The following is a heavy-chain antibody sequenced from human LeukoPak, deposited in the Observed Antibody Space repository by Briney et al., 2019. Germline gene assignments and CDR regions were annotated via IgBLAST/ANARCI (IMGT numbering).Heavy chain of an antibody. J-gene: IGHJ4*02. D-gene: IGHD3-3*01. CDR1: GGSISIYY. Sequence: SETLSLTCTVSGGSISIYYWSWIRQPAGKGLEWIGRIYTSGSTNYNPSLKSRVTMSVDTSKNQFSLKLSSVTAADTAVYYCARDRPTIFGVVNDYWGQGTLVTVSS. V-gene: IGHV4-4*07. CDR3: ARDRPTIFGVVNDY. CDR2: IYTSGST.